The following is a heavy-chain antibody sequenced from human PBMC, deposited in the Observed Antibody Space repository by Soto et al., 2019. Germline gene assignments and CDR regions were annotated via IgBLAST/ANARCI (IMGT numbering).Heavy chain of an antibody. CDR2: ISSNGDYM. D-gene: IGHD3-22*01. Sequence: EVQLVESGGGLVKPGGSLRLSCAASGFTFNRHSVNWVRQAPGKGLEWVSSISSNGDYMYYSDSVRGRFTISRDNAKNSLYLQMNSLRAEDTAVYYCARDSDSSGYFYYYGMDVWGHGTTVTVSS. CDR1: GFTFNRHS. V-gene: IGHV3-21*01. CDR3: ARDSDSSGYFYYYGMDV. J-gene: IGHJ6*02.